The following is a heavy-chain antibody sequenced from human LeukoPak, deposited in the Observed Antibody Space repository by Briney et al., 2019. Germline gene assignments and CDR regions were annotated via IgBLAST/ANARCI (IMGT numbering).Heavy chain of an antibody. Sequence: GGSLRLSCAASGFTFSSYWMHWVRQAPGKGLVWVSRNKTDGSNTNYADSVKGRFTISRDNAKNTLYLQMSSLRAEDTAVYYCARDFLHLGGWGQGTMVTVSS. D-gene: IGHD3-16*01. CDR1: GFTFSSYW. J-gene: IGHJ3*01. V-gene: IGHV3-74*01. CDR3: ARDFLHLGG. CDR2: NKTDGSNT.